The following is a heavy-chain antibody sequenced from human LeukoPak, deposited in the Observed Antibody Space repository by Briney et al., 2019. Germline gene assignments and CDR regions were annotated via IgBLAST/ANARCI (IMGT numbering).Heavy chain of an antibody. CDR1: GGTFSSYA. Sequence: GASVKVSCKASGGTFSSYAISWVRQAPGQGLEWMGGIIPIFGTANYAQKFQGRVTITADESTSTAYMELSSLRSEYTAVYYCAGRDGYNSRDYWGQGTLVTVSS. CDR2: IIPIFGTA. V-gene: IGHV1-69*13. CDR3: AGRDGYNSRDY. D-gene: IGHD5-24*01. J-gene: IGHJ4*02.